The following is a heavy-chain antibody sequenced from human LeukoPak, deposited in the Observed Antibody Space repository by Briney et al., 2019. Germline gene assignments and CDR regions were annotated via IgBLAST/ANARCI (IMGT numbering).Heavy chain of an antibody. CDR1: GFTFSSYG. D-gene: IGHD6-13*01. CDR2: ISSSSSYI. V-gene: IGHV3-23*01. CDR3: AKPGRYSGSSWKYYYMDV. J-gene: IGHJ6*03. Sequence: GGSLRLSCAASGFTFSSYGMSWVRQAPGKGLEWVSSISSSSSYIYYADSVKGRFTISRDNSKNTLFLQMNSLRAEDTAVYYCAKPGRYSGSSWKYYYMDVWGKGTTVTISS.